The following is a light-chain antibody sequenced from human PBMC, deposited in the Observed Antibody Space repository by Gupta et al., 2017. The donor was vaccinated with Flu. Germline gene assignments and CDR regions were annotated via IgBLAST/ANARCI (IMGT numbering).Light chain of an antibody. V-gene: IGLV2-14*01. CDR2: EVS. CDR3: SSYVNTDTWV. CDR1: SRDVGGYDF. Sequence: QSSLSPPASVSGSPPQSITISCTGTSRDVGGYDFVPWYQQHPGKAPKLMIFEVSKRPSGVSNRFSGSKSGNTASLTVSGLQPEDEAEYYCSSYVNTDTWVFGGGTKLTVL. J-gene: IGLJ3*02.